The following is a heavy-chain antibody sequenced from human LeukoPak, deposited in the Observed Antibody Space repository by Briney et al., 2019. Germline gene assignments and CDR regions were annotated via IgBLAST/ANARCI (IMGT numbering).Heavy chain of an antibody. V-gene: IGHV3-30-3*01. J-gene: IGHJ4*02. D-gene: IGHD3-22*01. Sequence: GKSLRLSCAASGFTFSGYPIHWVRQAPGKGLEWVAVISYDGSNKYYADSVKGRFTISRDNSKNTLYLQMNSLRAEDTAVYYCATGSGYYYGHWGQGTLVSVSS. CDR2: ISYDGSNK. CDR3: ATGSGYYYGH. CDR1: GFTFSGYP.